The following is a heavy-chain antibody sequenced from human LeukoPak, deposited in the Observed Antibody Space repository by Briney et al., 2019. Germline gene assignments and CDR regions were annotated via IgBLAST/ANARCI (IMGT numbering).Heavy chain of an antibody. CDR1: GYSFTYYW. V-gene: IGHV5-51*01. CDR2: IYPGDSDT. Sequence: GESLKISCKGSGYSFTYYWIGWVRPMPGKGLEWMGIIYPGDSDTRYRPSFQGQVTISVDKSISTAYLQWSSLKASDTAMYYCARQDGNSKYYFDCWGQGTLVTVSS. J-gene: IGHJ4*02. CDR3: ARQDGNSKYYFDC. D-gene: IGHD1-1*01.